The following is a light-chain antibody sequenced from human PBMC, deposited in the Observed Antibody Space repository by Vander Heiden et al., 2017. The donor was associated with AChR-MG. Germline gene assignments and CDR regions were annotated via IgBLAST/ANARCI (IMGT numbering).Light chain of an antibody. CDR1: NIRSKS. J-gene: IGLJ2*01. V-gene: IGLV3-21*02. CDR2: DDS. CDR3: QVWDTSSDQTV. Sequence: SYVLTQPPSVSVAPGQTARITCGGNNIRSKSVHWYQQKPGQAPVLVVYDDSDRPSGIPERIAGSNSGNMATLTITRGEAGDEADYYCQVWDTSSDQTVFGGGTKLTVL.